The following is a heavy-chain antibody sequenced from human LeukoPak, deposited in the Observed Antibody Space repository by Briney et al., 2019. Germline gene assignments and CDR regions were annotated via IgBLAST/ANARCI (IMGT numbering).Heavy chain of an antibody. CDR1: GFTFSSYW. CDR3: ARGPLIAAAGTW. D-gene: IGHD6-13*01. V-gene: IGHV3-7*03. J-gene: IGHJ4*02. Sequence: GGSLRLSCAASGFTFSSYWMSWVRQAPGEGLEWVAKINQDGTEEAYVDSVRGRFTISRDNAKNSLFLQMNSLRAEDTAVYYCARGPLIAAAGTWWGQGTLVTVSS. CDR2: INQDGTEE.